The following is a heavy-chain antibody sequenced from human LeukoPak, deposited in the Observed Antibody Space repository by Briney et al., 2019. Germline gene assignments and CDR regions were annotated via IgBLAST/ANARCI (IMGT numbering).Heavy chain of an antibody. CDR2: ISGSSGII. Sequence: PGGSLRLSCAASGFTFSTYAMSWVRQAPGKGLEWVSSISGSSGIIDYADSVKGRFIISRDNSENTLYLQMNSLRAEDTAVYYCAKDNPTVPLASWGQGTLVTVSS. CDR1: GFTFSTYA. V-gene: IGHV3-23*01. J-gene: IGHJ5*01. CDR3: AKDNPTVPLAS. D-gene: IGHD4-17*01.